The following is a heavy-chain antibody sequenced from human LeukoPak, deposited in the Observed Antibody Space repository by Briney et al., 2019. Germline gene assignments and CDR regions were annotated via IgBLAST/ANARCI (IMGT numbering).Heavy chain of an antibody. V-gene: IGHV3-23*01. CDR2: VSPGGDKT. J-gene: IGHJ3*01. D-gene: IGHD6-19*01. Sequence: PGGSLRLSCAASGFTFSSHAMSWARQAPGKGLQWVSAVSPGGDKTYYADSVKGRFTVSRDNSRNTLYLQMNSLRADGTAVYFCAKEKAVARSSGWHAFDVWGQGSLVTVS. CDR1: GFTFSSHA. CDR3: AKEKAVARSSGWHAFDV.